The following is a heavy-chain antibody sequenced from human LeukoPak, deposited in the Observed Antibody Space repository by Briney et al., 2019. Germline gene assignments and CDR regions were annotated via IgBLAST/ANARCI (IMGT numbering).Heavy chain of an antibody. CDR3: ARDNDWAFDY. Sequence: GGSLRLSCAASGFTFSSYVMSWVRQAPGKGLEWVSYINHNGKTIYYADSVKGRFTISRDNAKNSLYLQMNSLRDEDTAVYYCARDNDWAFDYWAREPWSPSPQ. J-gene: IGHJ4*02. V-gene: IGHV3-48*02. D-gene: IGHD3-9*01. CDR1: GFTFSSYV. CDR2: INHNGKTI.